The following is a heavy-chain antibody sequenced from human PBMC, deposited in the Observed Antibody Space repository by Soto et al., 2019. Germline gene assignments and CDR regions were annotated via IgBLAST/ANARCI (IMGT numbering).Heavy chain of an antibody. CDR1: GGSISSGGYY. CDR2: IYYSGST. J-gene: IGHJ5*02. V-gene: IGHV4-31*03. Sequence: QVQLQESGPGLVKPSQTLSLTCTVSGGSISSGGYYWSWIRQHPGKGLEWIGYIYYSGSTYYNPSLKSRVTISVDTSKNQCSLKLSSVTAADTAVYYCASSLYYYDSSGCEGGRWFDPWGQGTLVTVSS. CDR3: ASSLYYYDSSGCEGGRWFDP. D-gene: IGHD3-22*01.